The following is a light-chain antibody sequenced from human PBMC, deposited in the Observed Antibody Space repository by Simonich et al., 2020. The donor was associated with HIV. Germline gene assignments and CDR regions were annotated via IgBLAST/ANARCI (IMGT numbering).Light chain of an antibody. CDR2: NVS. V-gene: IGLV2-14*03. Sequence: QSALTQPASVSGSPGQSITISCTGTSSDVGGYNSVSWDQQHPGKAPKLMIYNVSNRPSGVSNRFSGSKSGNTASLTISGLQAEDEADYHCSSYTSSSTVVFGGGTKLTVL. CDR1: SSDVGGYNS. J-gene: IGLJ2*01. CDR3: SSYTSSSTVV.